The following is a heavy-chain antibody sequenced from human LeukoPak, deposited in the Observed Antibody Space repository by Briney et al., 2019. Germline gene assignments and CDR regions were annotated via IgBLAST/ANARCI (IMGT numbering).Heavy chain of an antibody. V-gene: IGHV4-61*02. CDR3: ARDMYSFGSGGYYYYMDV. Sequence: SETLSLTCTVSGGSITSGSYYWSWIRQPAGKGLEWMGRIYTSGSTNHNPSLKSRVTISVDTSKNQFSLNLSSVTAADTAVYYCARDMYSFGSGGYYYYMDVGGKGTTVTVSS. J-gene: IGHJ6*03. CDR2: IYTSGST. D-gene: IGHD3-10*01. CDR1: GGSITSGSYY.